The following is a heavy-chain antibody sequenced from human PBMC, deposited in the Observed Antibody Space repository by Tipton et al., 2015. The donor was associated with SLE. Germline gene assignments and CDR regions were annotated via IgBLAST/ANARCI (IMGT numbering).Heavy chain of an antibody. Sequence: VQLVQSGGGLVQPGGSLRLSCAASGFTFSTYEMNWVRQAPGKGLEWVSYISSSGTTIFYAESVRGRFTISRDNAKNSLYLQMNSLRAEDTAVYYCAFIGDVLVEIPRRGPWGQGTPVIVSS. V-gene: IGHV3-48*03. J-gene: IGHJ5*02. CDR2: ISSSGTTI. D-gene: IGHD2-8*02. CDR1: GFTFSTYE. CDR3: AFIGDVLVEIPRRGP.